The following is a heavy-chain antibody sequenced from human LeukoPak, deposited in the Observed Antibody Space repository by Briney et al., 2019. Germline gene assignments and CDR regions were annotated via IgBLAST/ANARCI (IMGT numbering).Heavy chain of an antibody. J-gene: IGHJ4*02. Sequence: SVKVSCKASGGTFSSYAISWVRQAPGQGLEWMGGIIPIFGTANYAQKFQGRVTITADESTSTAYMELSSLRSDDMAVYYCARGIHSSGWPPFDYWGQGSLVTVSS. CDR3: ARGIHSSGWPPFDY. V-gene: IGHV1-69*01. CDR1: GGTFSSYA. CDR2: IIPIFGTA. D-gene: IGHD6-19*01.